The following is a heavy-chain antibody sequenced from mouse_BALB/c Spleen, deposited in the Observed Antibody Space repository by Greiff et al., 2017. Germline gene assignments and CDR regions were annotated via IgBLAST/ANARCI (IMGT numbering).Heavy chain of an antibody. CDR1: GYSFTSYW. Sequence: QVQLQQSGPQLVRPGASVKISCKASGYSFTSYWMHWVKQRPGQGLEWIGMIDPSDSETRLNQKFKDMATLTVDKSSSTAYMQLSSPTSEDSAVYYCARGDYYGSSYGAYWGQGTLVTVSA. J-gene: IGHJ3*01. CDR3: ARGDYYGSSYGAY. V-gene: IGHV1S127*01. D-gene: IGHD1-1*01. CDR2: IDPSDSET.